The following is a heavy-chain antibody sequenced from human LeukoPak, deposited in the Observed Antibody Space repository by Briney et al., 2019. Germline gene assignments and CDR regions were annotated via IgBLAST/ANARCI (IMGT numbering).Heavy chain of an antibody. CDR3: ARDMRLYGSSGHFDS. Sequence: GRSLRLSCAASGFTFDDYAMHWVRQAPGKGLEWVSGISWNSGSTGYVDSVKGRFTISRDSAKNSLYLQMNSLRVEDTAVYYCARDMRLYGSSGHFDSWGQGTLVTVSS. CDR1: GFTFDDYA. D-gene: IGHD6-13*01. J-gene: IGHJ4*02. CDR2: ISWNSGST. V-gene: IGHV3-9*01.